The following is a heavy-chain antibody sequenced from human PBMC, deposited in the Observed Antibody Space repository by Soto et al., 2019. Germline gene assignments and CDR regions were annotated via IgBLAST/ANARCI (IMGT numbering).Heavy chain of an antibody. CDR1: GFTFNTYA. J-gene: IGHJ4*02. CDR3: ARETHYYFDY. Sequence: DVQLLESGGGLVQPGGSLRLSCAASGFTFNTYAMGWVRQAPGKGLEWVSGISSGGGATYYADSVRGRFTISRDNSKNTLYLQMNSLRAEDTAVYYCARETHYYFDYWGQGTLVTVSS. CDR2: ISSGGGAT. V-gene: IGHV3-23*01.